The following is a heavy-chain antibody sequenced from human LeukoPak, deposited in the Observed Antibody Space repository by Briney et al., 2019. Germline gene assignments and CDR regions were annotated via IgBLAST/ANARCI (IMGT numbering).Heavy chain of an antibody. J-gene: IGHJ4*02. Sequence: SETLSLTCTVWGGFISSYDWNWLRQPPGEGLEWIGYMYYTGSANYNPSLKSQVTISVDTSKNQPALKLSSVTAADTAVYYCARDLGMTFDYWRQGTLVPVPS. V-gene: IGHV4-4*08. CDR3: ARDLGMTFDY. D-gene: IGHD7-27*01. CDR1: GGFISSYD. CDR2: MYYTGSA.